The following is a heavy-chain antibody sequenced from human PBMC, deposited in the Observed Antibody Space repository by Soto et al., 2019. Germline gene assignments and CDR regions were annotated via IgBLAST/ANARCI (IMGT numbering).Heavy chain of an antibody. J-gene: IGHJ5*02. V-gene: IGHV3-30-3*01. CDR3: ARAGYDILTGYYH. D-gene: IGHD3-9*01. CDR2: ISYDGSNK. Sequence: QVQLVESGGGVVQPGRSLRLSCAASGFTFSSYAMHWVRQAPGKGLEWVAVISYDGSNKYYADSVKGRFTISRDNSKNTLYLQMNSLRAEDTAVYYCARAGYDILTGYYHWGQGTLVTVSS. CDR1: GFTFSSYA.